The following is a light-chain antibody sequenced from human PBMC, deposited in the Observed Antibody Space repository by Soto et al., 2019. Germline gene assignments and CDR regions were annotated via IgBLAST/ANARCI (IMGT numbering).Light chain of an antibody. CDR2: PAS. Sequence: DIQMTQSPSSISASVGARVTITCRASQPISSWLAWYQQVPGQAPYLLIYPASTLQSGVPSRFSGRGSGTDFTLTINSLQPEDFAPYCCQQGYNFPRAFGQGTRVEI. V-gene: IGKV1-12*01. CDR1: QPISSW. CDR3: QQGYNFPRA. J-gene: IGKJ1*01.